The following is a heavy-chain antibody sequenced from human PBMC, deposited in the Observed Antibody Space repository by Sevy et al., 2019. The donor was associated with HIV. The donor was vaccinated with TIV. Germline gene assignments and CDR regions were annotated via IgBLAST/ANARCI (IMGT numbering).Heavy chain of an antibody. CDR1: GFTFGSYW. J-gene: IGHJ4*02. Sequence: GGSLRLSCTASGFTFGSYWMHWVRQAPGKGLVWVSGISADGSRTVYEDSVKGRFTISRDNAKNTLYLQMNSLRAEDTAVYYCARDFKATRWGQGTLVTVSS. V-gene: IGHV3-74*01. D-gene: IGHD6-6*01. CDR3: ARDFKATR. CDR2: ISADGSRT.